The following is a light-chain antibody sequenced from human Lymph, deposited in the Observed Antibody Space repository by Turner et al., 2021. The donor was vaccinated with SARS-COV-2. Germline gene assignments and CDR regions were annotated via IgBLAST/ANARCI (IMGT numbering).Light chain of an antibody. J-gene: IGKJ4*02. CDR3: QQYSSYPLT. Sequence: DIVMTQSHKFMSTSVGDRVSITCKASQDVGTAVAWYQQKPGQSPKLLIYWASTRHTGVPDRFTGSGSGTDFTLTISNVQSEDLADYFCQQYSSYPLTIGGGTKLEIK. CDR2: WAS. CDR1: QDVGTA. V-gene: IGKV1-27*01.